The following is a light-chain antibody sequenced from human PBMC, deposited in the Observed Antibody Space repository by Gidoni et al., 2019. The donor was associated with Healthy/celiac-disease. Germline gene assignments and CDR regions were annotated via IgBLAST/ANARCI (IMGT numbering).Light chain of an antibody. Sequence: QSALTQPASVSGSPGQSITISCTGTSSGVGGYNYVSCYQQHPGKAPKLMIYEVSNRPSGVSNRFSGSKSGNTASLTISGLQAEDEADYYCSSYTSSSTPVFGGGTKLTVL. CDR1: SSGVGGYNY. CDR2: EVS. V-gene: IGLV2-14*01. J-gene: IGLJ2*01. CDR3: SSYTSSSTPV.